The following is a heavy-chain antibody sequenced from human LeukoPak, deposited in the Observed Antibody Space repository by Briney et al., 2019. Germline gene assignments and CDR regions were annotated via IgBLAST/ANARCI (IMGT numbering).Heavy chain of an antibody. D-gene: IGHD3-16*01. CDR3: ATNSRFMITFGGVPYYMDV. Sequence: GGSLRLSCAASGFTFSSYSMNWVRQAPGKGLEWVSSISSSSSYIYYADSVKGRFTISRDNAKNSLYLQMNSLRAEDTAVYYCATNSRFMITFGGVPYYMDVWGKGATVTVSS. J-gene: IGHJ6*03. V-gene: IGHV3-21*01. CDR2: ISSSSSYI. CDR1: GFTFSSYS.